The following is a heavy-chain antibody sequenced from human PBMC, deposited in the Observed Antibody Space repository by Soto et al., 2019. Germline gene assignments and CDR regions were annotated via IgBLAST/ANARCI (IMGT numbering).Heavy chain of an antibody. V-gene: IGHV1-18*01. CDR1: GYTFTSYA. CDR3: ARYSGYPIYGMDV. Sequence: ASVKVSCKASGYTFTSYAMHWVRQAPGQRLEWMGWISAYNGNTNYAQKIQGRVTMTTDTSTSTAYMELRSLRSEDTAVYYCARYSGYPIYGMDVWGQGTTVTVSS. CDR2: ISAYNGNT. J-gene: IGHJ6*02. D-gene: IGHD5-12*01.